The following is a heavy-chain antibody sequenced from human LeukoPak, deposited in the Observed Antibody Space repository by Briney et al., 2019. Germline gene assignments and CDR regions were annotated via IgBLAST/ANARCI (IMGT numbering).Heavy chain of an antibody. V-gene: IGHV4-34*01. D-gene: IGHD3-10*01. Sequence: SETLSLTCAVYGGSFSGYYWSWIRQPPGKGLEWIGEINHSGSTNYNPSLKSRVTISVDTSKNQFSLKLSSVTAADTAVYYCARQKINNRLLWFGELLYNWFDPWGQGTLVTVSS. J-gene: IGHJ5*02. CDR3: ARQKINNRLLWFGELLYNWFDP. CDR1: GGSFSGYY. CDR2: INHSGST.